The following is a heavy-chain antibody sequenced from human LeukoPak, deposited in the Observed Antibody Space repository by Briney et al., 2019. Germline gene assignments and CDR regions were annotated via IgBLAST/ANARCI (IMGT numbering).Heavy chain of an antibody. V-gene: IGHV3-21*01. CDR3: ARDAGAWLLVYYYGMDV. CDR1: GFTFSSYS. CDR2: ISSSSSYI. D-gene: IGHD3-22*01. J-gene: IGHJ6*02. Sequence: GGSLRLSCAASGFTFSSYSMNWVRQAPGKGLEWVSSISSSSSYIYYADSVKGRFTISRDNAKNSLYLQMNSLRAEDTAVYYCARDAGAWLLVYYYGMDVWGQGTTVTVSS.